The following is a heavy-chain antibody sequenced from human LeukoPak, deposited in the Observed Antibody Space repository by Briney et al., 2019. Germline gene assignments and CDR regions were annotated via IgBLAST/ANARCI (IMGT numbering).Heavy chain of an antibody. Sequence: RPSETLSLTCTVSGGSISSYYWSWIRQPAGKGLEWIGRIYTSGSTNYNPSLKSRVTMSVDTSKNQFSLKLSSVTAADTAVYYCARDQPGIAAAGTYDYWGQGTLVTVSS. D-gene: IGHD6-13*01. CDR3: ARDQPGIAAAGTYDY. J-gene: IGHJ4*02. CDR2: IYTSGST. V-gene: IGHV4-4*07. CDR1: GGSISSYY.